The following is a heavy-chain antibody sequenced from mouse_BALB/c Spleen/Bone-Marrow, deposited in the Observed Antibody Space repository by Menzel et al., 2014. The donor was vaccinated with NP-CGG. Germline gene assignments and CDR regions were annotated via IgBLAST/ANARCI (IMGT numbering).Heavy chain of an antibody. CDR2: ISSGSSTI. J-gene: IGHJ2*01. CDR1: GFTFSSFG. CDR3: TRGGNWDDFDY. D-gene: IGHD4-1*01. V-gene: IGHV5-17*02. Sequence: EVQLVESGGGLVQPGGSRKLSCAASGFTFSSFGMHWARQAPEKGLEWVAYISSGSSTIFYADTVKGRFTVSRDNPKNTLFLQMTSLRSEDTAMYYCTRGGNWDDFDYWGQGTTLTVSS.